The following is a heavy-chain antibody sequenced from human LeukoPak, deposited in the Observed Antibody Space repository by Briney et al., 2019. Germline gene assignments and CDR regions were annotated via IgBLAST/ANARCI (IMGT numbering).Heavy chain of an antibody. CDR2: ITSGGST. J-gene: IGHJ1*01. CDR1: GFTFTNYA. V-gene: IGHV3-23*01. CDR3: AKEEWLRRDF. Sequence: QPGGSLRLSCAASGFTFTNYAMSWVRQAPGKGLEWVSAITSGGSTNYADSVKGRFTISRDNSKNTLDLQMSSLRAEDTALYYCAKEEWLRRDF. D-gene: IGHD5-12*01.